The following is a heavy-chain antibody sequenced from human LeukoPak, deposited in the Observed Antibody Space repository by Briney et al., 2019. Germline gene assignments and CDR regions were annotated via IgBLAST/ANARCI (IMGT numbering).Heavy chain of an antibody. CDR3: ASKSGTAARFRDYMDV. D-gene: IGHD6-6*01. CDR2: ISSSGSTI. Sequence: KTGGSLRLSCAASGFTFSDYAMNWIRQAPGKGLEWVSYISSSGSTIYYADSVKGRFTISRDNAKNSLYLQMNSLRAEDTAVYYCASKSGTAARFRDYMDVWGIGTTVTVSS. J-gene: IGHJ6*03. V-gene: IGHV3-11*01. CDR1: GFTFSDYA.